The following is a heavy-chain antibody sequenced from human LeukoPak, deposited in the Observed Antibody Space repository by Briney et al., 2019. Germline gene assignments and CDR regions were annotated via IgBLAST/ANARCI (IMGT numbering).Heavy chain of an antibody. D-gene: IGHD3-22*01. Sequence: GGSLRLSCAASGFTLSRYWMHWVRQAPGKGLVWVSYISSDGRNTTYADSVKGRFTISRDNAKNTLHLQMNSLRAEDTAVYYCARGASRGYYYTSGFDPWGQGTLVTVSS. J-gene: IGHJ5*02. V-gene: IGHV3-74*01. CDR3: ARGASRGYYYTSGFDP. CDR1: GFTLSRYW. CDR2: ISSDGRNT.